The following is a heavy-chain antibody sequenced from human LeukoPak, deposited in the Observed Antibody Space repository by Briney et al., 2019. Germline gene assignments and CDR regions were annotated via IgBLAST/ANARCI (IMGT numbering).Heavy chain of an antibody. CDR3: AKAGQNRIYYFDY. Sequence: HSGGSLRLSCAASGFTFSSYGMHWVRQAPGKGLEWVAFIRYDGSNKYYADSVKGRFTISRDNSKNTLYLQMNSLRAEDTAVYYCAKAGQNRIYYFDYWGQGTLVTVSS. D-gene: IGHD1-14*01. V-gene: IGHV3-30*02. CDR1: GFTFSSYG. J-gene: IGHJ4*02. CDR2: IRYDGSNK.